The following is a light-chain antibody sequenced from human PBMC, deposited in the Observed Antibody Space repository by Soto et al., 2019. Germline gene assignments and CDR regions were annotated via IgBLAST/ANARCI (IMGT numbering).Light chain of an antibody. CDR3: QSYDSSLSGSYV. V-gene: IGLV1-40*01. CDR2: GNS. J-gene: IGLJ1*01. Sequence: QSALTQPPSVSGAPGQRVTISCTGSSSNIGAGYDVHWYQQLPGTAPKLLIYGNSNRPSGVPDRFSGSKSGTSASLAITGLQAEDEADYYCQSYDSSLSGSYVFGTGTQLTVL. CDR1: SSNIGAGYD.